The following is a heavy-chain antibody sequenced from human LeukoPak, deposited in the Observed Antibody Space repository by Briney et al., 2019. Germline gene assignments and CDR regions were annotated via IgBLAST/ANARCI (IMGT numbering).Heavy chain of an antibody. D-gene: IGHD6-6*01. Sequence: GRSLRLSCAASGFTFSSYGMHWVRQAPGKGLEWVAVISYDGSNKYYADSVKGRFTISRDNSKNTLYLQMNSLRAEDTAVYYCAKDYNRIAAPYRYYFDYWGQGTLVTVSS. V-gene: IGHV3-30*18. CDR2: ISYDGSNK. CDR1: GFTFSSYG. J-gene: IGHJ4*02. CDR3: AKDYNRIAAPYRYYFDY.